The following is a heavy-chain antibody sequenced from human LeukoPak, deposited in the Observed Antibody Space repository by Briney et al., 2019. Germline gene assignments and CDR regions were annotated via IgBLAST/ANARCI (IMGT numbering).Heavy chain of an antibody. CDR3: ARDAGIAVAGMDYYFDY. CDR1: GFTFSSYA. D-gene: IGHD6-19*01. V-gene: IGHV3-30-3*01. Sequence: PGRSLRLSCAASGFTFSSYAMHWVRQAPGKGLEWVAVISYDGSNKYYADSVRGRFTISRDNSKNTLYLHMNSLRAEDTAVYYCARDAGIAVAGMDYYFDYWGQGTLVTVSS. CDR2: ISYDGSNK. J-gene: IGHJ4*02.